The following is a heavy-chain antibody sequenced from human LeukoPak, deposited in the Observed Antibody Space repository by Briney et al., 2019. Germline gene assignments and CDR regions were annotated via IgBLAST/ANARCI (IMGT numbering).Heavy chain of an antibody. CDR2: ISSSGSTI. J-gene: IGHJ4*02. Sequence: PGGSLRLSCAASGFTFSSYEMNWVRQAPGKGLEWVSYISSSGSTIYYADSVKGRFTTSRDNAKNSLYLQMNSLRAEDTAVYYCARDRRAVAYDYWGQGTLVTVSS. CDR3: ARDRRAVAYDY. D-gene: IGHD6-19*01. V-gene: IGHV3-48*03. CDR1: GFTFSSYE.